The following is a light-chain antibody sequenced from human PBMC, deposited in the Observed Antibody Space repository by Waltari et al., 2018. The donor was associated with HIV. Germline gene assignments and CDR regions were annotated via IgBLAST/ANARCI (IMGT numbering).Light chain of an antibody. J-gene: IGKJ2*03. V-gene: IGKV4-1*01. CDR3: QQYYSTPYS. Sequence: DIVMTQSPDTLAVSLGERATSNCKSSQSVLYSSNNENYLAWYQQKAGQPPKLLIYWASTRESGVPGRFSGSGSGTDFTLTISSLQAEDVAVYYCQQYYSTPYSFGQGTKLEIK. CDR2: WAS. CDR1: QSVLYSSNNENY.